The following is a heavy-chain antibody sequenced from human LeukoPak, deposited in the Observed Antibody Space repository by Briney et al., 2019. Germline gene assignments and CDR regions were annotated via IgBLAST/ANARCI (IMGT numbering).Heavy chain of an antibody. CDR1: GYTFTGYY. CDR3: ARAVGYYYDSSGYYHGGSDAFDI. CDR2: INPNSGGT. J-gene: IGHJ3*02. V-gene: IGHV1-2*02. D-gene: IGHD3-22*01. Sequence: ASVKVSCKASGYTFTGYYMHWVRQAPGQGLEWMGWINPNSGGTNYAQKFQGRVTMTRDTSISTAYMELSRLRSDDTAVYYCARAVGYYYDSSGYYHGGSDAFDIWGQGTMVTVSS.